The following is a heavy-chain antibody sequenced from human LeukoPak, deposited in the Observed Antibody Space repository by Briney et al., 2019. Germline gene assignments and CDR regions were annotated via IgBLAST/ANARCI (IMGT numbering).Heavy chain of an antibody. Sequence: EASVKVSCKASGYTFTGYYMHWVRQAPGQGLEWMGWINPNSGGTNYAQKFQGRVTMTRDTSISTAYMELSRLRSDDTAVYYCARGPGGYVSRYYMDVWGKGTTVTVSS. D-gene: IGHD6-25*01. CDR3: ARGPGGYVSRYYMDV. V-gene: IGHV1-2*02. CDR1: GYTFTGYY. J-gene: IGHJ6*03. CDR2: INPNSGGT.